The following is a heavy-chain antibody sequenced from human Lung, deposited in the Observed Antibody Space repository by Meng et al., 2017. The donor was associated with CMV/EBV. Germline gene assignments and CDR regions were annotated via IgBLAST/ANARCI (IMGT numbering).Heavy chain of an antibody. CDR3: ARMIMNNYDYHFAMDV. D-gene: IGHD3-16*01. J-gene: IGHJ6*02. CDR1: GGSLGDYF. CDR2: IDHSGST. V-gene: IGHV4-34*01. Sequence: LXCTVYGGSLGDYFWTWIRQPPGKGLEWIGEIDHSGSTKYNPSLKSRATISDDASKNQLSLKLRSLTAADTAVYYCARMIMNNYDYHFAMDVWGQGTXVT.